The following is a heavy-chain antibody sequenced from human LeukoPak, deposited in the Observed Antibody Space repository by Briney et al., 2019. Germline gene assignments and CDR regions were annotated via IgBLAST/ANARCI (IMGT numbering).Heavy chain of an antibody. V-gene: IGHV4-59*01. CDR2: IYYSGST. J-gene: IGHJ4*02. CDR1: GGSISSYY. D-gene: IGHD6-13*01. Sequence: PSETLSLTCTVSGGSISSYYWSWIRQPPGKGLEWIGNIYYSGSTNYNPSLKSRVTISVDTSKNQFSLKLSSVTAADTALYYCARDSRHLSSTRGGLKESRGAFFDYWGQGTLVTVSS. CDR3: ARDSRHLSSTRGGLKESRGAFFDY.